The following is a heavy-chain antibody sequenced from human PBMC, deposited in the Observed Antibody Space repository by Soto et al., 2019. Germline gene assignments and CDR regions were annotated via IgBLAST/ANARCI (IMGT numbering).Heavy chain of an antibody. CDR3: ARPRYGNYVLDV. V-gene: IGHV5-51*01. CDR1: GYSFTNNW. Sequence: PGESLKISCKASGYSFTNNWIGWVRQMPGKGLQWMGIIYPGDSDTRYNPSFQGQVTISADKSISTAYLQWSSLKASDSSRYYGARPRYGNYVLDVWGQGTTVTVS. J-gene: IGHJ6*02. CDR2: IYPGDSDT. D-gene: IGHD4-17*01.